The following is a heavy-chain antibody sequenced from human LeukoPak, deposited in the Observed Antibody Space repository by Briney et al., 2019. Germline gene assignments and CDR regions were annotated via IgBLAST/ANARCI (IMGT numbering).Heavy chain of an antibody. CDR1: GFTFSSYS. CDR2: ISSSSSTI. V-gene: IGHV3-48*02. CDR3: ARDDDVVAATAFDY. J-gene: IGHJ4*02. Sequence: TGGSLRLSCAASGFTFSSYSMNWVRQAPGKGLEWVSYISSSSSTIYYADSVKGRFTIPRDNAKNSLYLQMNSLRDEDTAVYYCARDDDVVAATAFDYWGQGTLVTVSS. D-gene: IGHD2-15*01.